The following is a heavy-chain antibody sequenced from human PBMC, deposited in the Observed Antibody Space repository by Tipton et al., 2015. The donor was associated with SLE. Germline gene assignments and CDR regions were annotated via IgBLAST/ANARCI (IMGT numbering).Heavy chain of an antibody. Sequence: QSGPEVKKPGSLVKVSCKASGGTFSSYAISWVRQAPGQGLEWMGGIIPIFGTANYAQKFQGRVTITTDESTSTAYMELSSLRSEDTAVYYCAGTARGGFDYWGQGTLVTVSS. V-gene: IGHV1-69*05. J-gene: IGHJ4*02. D-gene: IGHD5-18*01. CDR3: AGTARGGFDY. CDR2: IIPIFGTA. CDR1: GGTFSSYA.